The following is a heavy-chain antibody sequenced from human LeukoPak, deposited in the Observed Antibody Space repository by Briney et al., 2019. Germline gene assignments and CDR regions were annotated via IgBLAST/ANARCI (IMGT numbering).Heavy chain of an antibody. Sequence: GGSLRLSCAASGFTFSSYEMNWVRQAPGKGLEWVANIKQDGSEKYYVDSVKGRFTISRDNAKNSLYLQMNSLRAEDTAVYYCARDLRGYSGYDLSLDYWGQGTLVTVSS. D-gene: IGHD5-12*01. J-gene: IGHJ4*02. CDR2: IKQDGSEK. CDR1: GFTFSSYE. V-gene: IGHV3-7*01. CDR3: ARDLRGYSGYDLSLDY.